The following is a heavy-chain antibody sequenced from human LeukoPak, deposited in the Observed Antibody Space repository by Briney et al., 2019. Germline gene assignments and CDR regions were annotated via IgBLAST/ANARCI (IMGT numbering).Heavy chain of an antibody. CDR2: ISGGTDTT. Sequence: GGSLRLSCAASGLNFNSYAMNWVRQAPGKGLEWVSTISGGTDTTYYADSVKGRFTISRDNSKNTLYLQMNSLRAEDTAVYYCARDLLVAGSDWGQGTLVTVSS. CDR3: ARDLLVAGSD. J-gene: IGHJ4*02. D-gene: IGHD6-19*01. V-gene: IGHV3-23*01. CDR1: GLNFNSYA.